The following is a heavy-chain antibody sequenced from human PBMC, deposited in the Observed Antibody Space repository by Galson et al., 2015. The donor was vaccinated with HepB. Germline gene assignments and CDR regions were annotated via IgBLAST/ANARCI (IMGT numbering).Heavy chain of an antibody. CDR2: IKDDGSKK. CDR1: GFTFSNYW. J-gene: IGHJ4*02. D-gene: IGHD2-21*02. V-gene: IGHV3-7*03. CDR3: ARDDSNGAVTAFDS. Sequence: SLRLSCAASGFTFSNYWMSWVRQAPGKGLEWVADIKDDGSKKYYVDSVKGRFTISRDNAKNSLYLQMNSLRVDDTAVYYCARDDSNGAVTAFDSWGQGTLVTVS.